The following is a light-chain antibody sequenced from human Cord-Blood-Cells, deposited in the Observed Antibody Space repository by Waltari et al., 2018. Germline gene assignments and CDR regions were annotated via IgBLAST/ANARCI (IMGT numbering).Light chain of an antibody. V-gene: IGKV3-20*01. CDR3: QQYGSSPLT. CDR1: QIVSSSY. CDR2: GAS. Sequence: EIVLTQSPGTLSLSQGERATLSCRASQIVSSSYLAWYQQKPCQAPRLLIYGASSRATGIPDRFSGSGSGTDFTLTISRLEPGDFAVYYCQQYGSSPLTFGGGTKVEIK. J-gene: IGKJ4*01.